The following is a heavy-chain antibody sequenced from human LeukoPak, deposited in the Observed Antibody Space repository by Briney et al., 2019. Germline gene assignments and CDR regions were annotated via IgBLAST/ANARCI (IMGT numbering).Heavy chain of an antibody. D-gene: IGHD5-12*01. CDR3: AKGAYDYIEMGYFDS. CDR1: GITFSNFA. Sequence: PGGSLRLSCAASGITFSNFAMSWVRQAPGKGLEWVSLIIGSSGDTFYADSVKGRFTISRDKSKNRLYLQMNSLRAEDTALYYCAKGAYDYIEMGYFDSWGQGTLVTVSS. V-gene: IGHV3-23*01. CDR2: IIGSSGDT. J-gene: IGHJ4*02.